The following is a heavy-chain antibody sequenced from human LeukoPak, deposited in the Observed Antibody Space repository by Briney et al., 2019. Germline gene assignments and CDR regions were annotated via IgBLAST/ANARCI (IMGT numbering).Heavy chain of an antibody. CDR2: IIPIFGTA. Sequence: GASVNVSFKASGGTFSIYAISWVRQAPGQGLEWMGGIIPIFGTANYAQKFQGRVTITADESTSTAYMELSSLRSEDTAVYYCARHEIGPRDGYNPREFDYWGQGTLVTVSS. J-gene: IGHJ4*02. D-gene: IGHD5-24*01. CDR3: ARHEIGPRDGYNPREFDY. CDR1: GGTFSIYA. V-gene: IGHV1-69*13.